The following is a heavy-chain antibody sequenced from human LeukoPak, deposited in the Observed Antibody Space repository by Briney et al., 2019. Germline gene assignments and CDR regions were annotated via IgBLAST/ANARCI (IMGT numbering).Heavy chain of an antibody. CDR1: GLILSSYA. Sequence: GSLRLSCTASGLILSSYAMSWVRQAPGQGLEWVAGISSSGGSTYYAKSVKGRFNISKHKSNNPVFLQLNSLSAQDTAVYFCAKPPPMGQDYFDSWGQGTLVAVSS. CDR2: ISSSGGST. V-gene: IGHV3-23*01. J-gene: IGHJ4*02. CDR3: AKPPPMGQDYFDS. D-gene: IGHD3-10*01.